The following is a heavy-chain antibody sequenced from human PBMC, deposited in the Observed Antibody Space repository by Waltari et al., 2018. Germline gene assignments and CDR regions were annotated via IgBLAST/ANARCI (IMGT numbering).Heavy chain of an antibody. D-gene: IGHD1-26*01. Sequence: QVQLVQSGAEVKKPGAAVTVSCRASGYNFTSYDINWGLQATGQGLEWMGWRNPNSCNTGYAQKFQGRVSITRNTSISTAYMDLSSLRSEDTAVYYCARVGAKGSFDIWGQGTMVTVSS. CDR2: RNPNSCNT. J-gene: IGHJ3*02. CDR3: ARVGAKGSFDI. CDR1: GYNFTSYD. V-gene: IGHV1-8*03.